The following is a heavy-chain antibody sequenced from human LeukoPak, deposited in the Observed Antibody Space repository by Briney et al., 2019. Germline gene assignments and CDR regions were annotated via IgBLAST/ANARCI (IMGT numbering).Heavy chain of an antibody. D-gene: IGHD3-22*01. CDR2: IYSGGST. CDR1: GFTVSSNY. J-gene: IGHJ5*02. V-gene: IGHV3-53*04. Sequence: GGSLRLSCAASGFTVSSNYMSWVRQAPGKGLEWVSVIYSGGSTYYADSVKGRFTISRHNSKNTLYLQMNSLRAGDTAVYYCARVDYYYDSSGYYYEWFDPWGQGTLVTVSS. CDR3: ARVDYYYDSSGYYYEWFDP.